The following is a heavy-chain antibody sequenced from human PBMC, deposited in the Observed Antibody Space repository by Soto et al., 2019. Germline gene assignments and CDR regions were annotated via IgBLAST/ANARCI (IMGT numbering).Heavy chain of an antibody. CDR2: IIPIFGTA. V-gene: IGHV1-69*01. CDR3: ASSVELGGEDRRGGWFDP. D-gene: IGHD1-26*01. J-gene: IGHJ5*02. CDR1: GGTFSSYA. Sequence: QVQLVQSGAEVKKHGSSVKVSCKASGGTFSSYAISWVRQAPGQGREWMGGIIPIFGTANYAQKFQGRVTINAYESKSPASMELSSLRSEETAVYYCASSVELGGEDRRGGWFDPWGEGTLFTVSS.